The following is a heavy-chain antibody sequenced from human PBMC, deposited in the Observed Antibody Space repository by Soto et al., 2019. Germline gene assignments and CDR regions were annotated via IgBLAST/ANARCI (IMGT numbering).Heavy chain of an antibody. V-gene: IGHV1-18*01. CDR3: ARDPRQQLVSFPLDY. J-gene: IGHJ4*02. CDR2: ISAYNGNT. Sequence: ASVKVSCKASGYTFTSYGISWVRQAPGQGLEWMGWISAYNGNTNYAQKLQGRVTMTTDTSTSTAYMELRSLRSDDTAVYYCARDPRQQLVSFPLDYWGQGTLVTVSS. D-gene: IGHD6-13*01. CDR1: GYTFTSYG.